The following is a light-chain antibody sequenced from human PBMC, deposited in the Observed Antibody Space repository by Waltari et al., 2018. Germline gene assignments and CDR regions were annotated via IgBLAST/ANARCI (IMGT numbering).Light chain of an antibody. CDR1: DSDVGAYDF. Sequence: QSALTQPASVSGSPGQSITISCSGTDSDVGAYDFVSWYQQHPGKAPHLIIYEVSTRPSGSSNRFSAAKSGNTASLTISGLQAEDEADYYCSSYTTSSAPGVFGTGTRVTVL. CDR2: EVS. J-gene: IGLJ1*01. CDR3: SSYTTSSAPGV. V-gene: IGLV2-14*01.